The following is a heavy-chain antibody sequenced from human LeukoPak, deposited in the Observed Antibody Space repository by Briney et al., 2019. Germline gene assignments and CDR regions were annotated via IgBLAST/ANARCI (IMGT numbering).Heavy chain of an antibody. V-gene: IGHV3-21*01. J-gene: IGHJ4*02. D-gene: IGHD4-23*01. CDR2: ISAGSSYI. Sequence: GGSLRLSCAASGFTFSTYSMNWVRQAPGKGLGWVSSISAGSSYIYYADSVKGRFTISRDNAKNSLFLQMNSLRAEDTAVYYCARGGTTVVTDYGYWGQGTLVTVSS. CDR1: GFTFSTYS. CDR3: ARGGTTVVTDYGY.